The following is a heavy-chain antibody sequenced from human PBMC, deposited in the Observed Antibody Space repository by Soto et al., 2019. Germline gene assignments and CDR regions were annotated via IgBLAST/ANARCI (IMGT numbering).Heavy chain of an antibody. V-gene: IGHV1-18*01. Sequence: ASVKVSCKASGYTFTSYGISWVRQAPGQGLEWMGWISAYNGNTNYAQKLQGRVTMTTDTSTSTAYMELRSLRSDDTALYHCARVLDPQAWYYYYMDVWGKGTTVTVSS. CDR3: ARVLDPQAWYYYYMDV. D-gene: IGHD3-3*01. CDR2: ISAYNGNT. CDR1: GYTFTSYG. J-gene: IGHJ6*03.